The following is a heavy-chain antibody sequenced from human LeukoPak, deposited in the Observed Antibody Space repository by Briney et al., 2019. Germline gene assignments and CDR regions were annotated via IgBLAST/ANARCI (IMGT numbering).Heavy chain of an antibody. V-gene: IGHV4-34*01. CDR2: INHSGST. CDR1: GGSFSGYY. J-gene: IGHJ4*02. CDR3: ARPRGVRGAFGY. D-gene: IGHD3-10*01. Sequence: SETLSLTCAVYGGSFSGYYWSWIRQPPGKGLEWIGEINHSGSTNYNPSLKSRVTISVDTSKNQFSLKLRSVTAADTAVYYCARPRGVRGAFGYWGQGTLVTVSS.